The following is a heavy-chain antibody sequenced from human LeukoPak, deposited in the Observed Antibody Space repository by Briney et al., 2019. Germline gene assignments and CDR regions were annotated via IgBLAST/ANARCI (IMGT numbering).Heavy chain of an antibody. D-gene: IGHD6-13*01. CDR1: GFTFNTYA. CDR2: ISGSGAST. V-gene: IGHV3-23*01. Sequence: TGGSLRLSCAASGFTFNTYAMSWVRQSPGKGLEWVSAISGSGASTYYADSVKGRFTISRDNSENTLYLQINSLKAEDTAVYYCAKAHGYSSSWYPYWGQGTLVTVSS. CDR3: AKAHGYSSSWYPY. J-gene: IGHJ4*02.